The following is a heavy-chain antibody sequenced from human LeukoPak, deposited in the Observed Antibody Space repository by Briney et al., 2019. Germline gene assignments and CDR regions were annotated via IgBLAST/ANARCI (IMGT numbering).Heavy chain of an antibody. CDR2: ISSRSNTI. Sequence: GGSLRLSCAASGFTLSNYCMNWVRQAPGKGLEWISYISSRSNTILYADSVKGRFTVSRDNAKNTLYLQMNSLRAEDTAVYYCARDKGSSDWYYFGPWGQGTLVTVSS. CDR3: ARDKGSSDWYYFGP. J-gene: IGHJ4*02. CDR1: GFTLSNYC. D-gene: IGHD3-9*01. V-gene: IGHV3-48*01.